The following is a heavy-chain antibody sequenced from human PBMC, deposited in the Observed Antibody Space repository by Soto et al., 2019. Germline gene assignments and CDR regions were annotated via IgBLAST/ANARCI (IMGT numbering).Heavy chain of an antibody. D-gene: IGHD6-19*01. Sequence: QLQLQESGPGLVKPSETLSLTCTVSGGSISSSSYYWGWIRQPPGKGLEWIGSIYYRGSTYYNPSLKSRVTLSVDTSKSQFSLKLSSVTAADTAVYYCARHTRLAYNDYWGQGTLVTVSS. CDR2: IYYRGST. CDR1: GGSISSSSYY. J-gene: IGHJ4*02. V-gene: IGHV4-39*01. CDR3: ARHTRLAYNDY.